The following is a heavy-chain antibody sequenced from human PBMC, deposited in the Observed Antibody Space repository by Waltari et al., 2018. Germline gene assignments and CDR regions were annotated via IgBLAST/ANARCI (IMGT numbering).Heavy chain of an antibody. D-gene: IGHD6-6*01. Sequence: QVQLQESGPGLVKPSTTLSLTCTVSGGSISSGGYYWSWIRQHPGKGLEWIGYIYYSGSTYYNPSLKSRVTISVDTSKNQISLKLSSVTAADTAVYYCARGVKGIAARPFDYWGQGTLVTVSS. CDR1: GGSISSGGYY. CDR2: IYYSGST. CDR3: ARGVKGIAARPFDY. J-gene: IGHJ4*02. V-gene: IGHV4-31*03.